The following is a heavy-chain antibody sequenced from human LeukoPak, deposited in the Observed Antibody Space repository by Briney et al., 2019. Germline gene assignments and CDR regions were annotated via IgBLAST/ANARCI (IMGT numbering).Heavy chain of an antibody. CDR3: AREELVAAAFDH. CDR2: ISTTGETI. Sequence: GGSLRLSCAASGFTFSGYGVNWVRQAPGNGLEWVSYISTTGETIYYADSVKGRFTISRDNAKSSLYLQMNSLRAEDTAIYYCAREELVAAAFDHWGQGTLVTVSS. V-gene: IGHV3-48*03. D-gene: IGHD2-15*01. CDR1: GFTFSGYG. J-gene: IGHJ4*02.